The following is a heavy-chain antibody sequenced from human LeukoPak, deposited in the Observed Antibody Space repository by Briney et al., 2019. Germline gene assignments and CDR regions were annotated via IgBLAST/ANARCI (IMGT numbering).Heavy chain of an antibody. D-gene: IGHD2-2*03. CDR3: ARVKGGYCSSTSCAYNGFDP. V-gene: IGHV1-18*01. CDR1: GYTFTSYG. J-gene: IGHJ5*02. Sequence: ASVKVSCKASGYTFTSYGISWVRQAPGQGLEWMGWISAYNGNTNYAQKLQGRVTMTTDTSTSTAYLELRSLRSDDTAVYYCARVKGGYCSSTSCAYNGFDPWGQGTLVTVSS. CDR2: ISAYNGNT.